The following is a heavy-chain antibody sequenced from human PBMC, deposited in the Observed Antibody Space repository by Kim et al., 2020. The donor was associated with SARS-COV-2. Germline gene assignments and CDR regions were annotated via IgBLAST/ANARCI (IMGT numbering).Heavy chain of an antibody. J-gene: IGHJ4*02. D-gene: IGHD6-6*01. CDR3: AKGRYSRSSGCSY. Sequence: YAEFWKGRFTITRDIAQNSLYLKMNSLRVEDTALYYCAKGRYSRSSGCSYWGQGTLVTVSS. V-gene: IGHV3-9*01.